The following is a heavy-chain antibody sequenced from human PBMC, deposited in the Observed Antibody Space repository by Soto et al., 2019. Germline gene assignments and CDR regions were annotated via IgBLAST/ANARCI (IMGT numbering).Heavy chain of an antibody. CDR3: ATYDSPYYYMDV. V-gene: IGHV4-61*03. D-gene: IGHD3-16*01. J-gene: IGHJ6*03. CDR1: GGSISSGGYY. Sequence: SETLSLTCTFSGGSISSGGYYWSWIRQHPGKGLEWIGHIYYSGSTDYNPSLKSRVAISVDASKTHFSLRLNSVTAADAAVYYCATYDSPYYYMDVWGKGTTVTVSS. CDR2: IYYSGST.